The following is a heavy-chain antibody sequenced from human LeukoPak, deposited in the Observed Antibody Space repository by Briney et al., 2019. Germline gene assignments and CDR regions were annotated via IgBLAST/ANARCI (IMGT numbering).Heavy chain of an antibody. CDR3: ARDGYYYDSSGPGPDAFDI. J-gene: IGHJ3*02. CDR2: INPNSGGT. CDR1: GYTFTGYY. D-gene: IGHD3-22*01. Sequence: ASVKVSCKASGYTFTGYYMHWVRQAPGQGLEWMGRINPNSGGTNYAQKFQGRVTMTRDTSISTAYMELSSLRSEDTAVYYCARDGYYYDSSGPGPDAFDIWGQGTMVTVSS. V-gene: IGHV1-2*06.